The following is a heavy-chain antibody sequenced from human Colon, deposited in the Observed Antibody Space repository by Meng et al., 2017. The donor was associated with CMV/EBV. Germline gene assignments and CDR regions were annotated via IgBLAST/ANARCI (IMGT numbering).Heavy chain of an antibody. CDR2: VNSDGNNT. D-gene: IGHD1-26*01. V-gene: IGHV3-74*01. CDR1: GFTFNSYW. Sequence: GESLKISCGTSGFTFNSYWMHWVRQAPGKGLVWVSRVNSDGNNTSYADSVKGRFTISRDNAKNTLYLQMNSLRAEDTAVYYCASTKYSGSYFEFWAREHWSPSPQ. J-gene: IGHJ4*02. CDR3: ASTKYSGSYFEF.